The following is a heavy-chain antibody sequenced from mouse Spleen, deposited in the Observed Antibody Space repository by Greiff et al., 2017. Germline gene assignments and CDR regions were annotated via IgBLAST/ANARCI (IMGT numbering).Heavy chain of an antibody. CDR1: GYTFTSYW. CDR3: AKVTTVVATRYWYFDV. CDR2: IHPNSGST. V-gene: IGHV1-64*01. J-gene: IGHJ1*01. Sequence: QVQLQQPGAELVKPGASVKLSCKASGYTFTSYWMHWVKQRPGQGLEWIGMIHPNSGSTNYNEKFKSKATLTVDKSSSTAYMQLSSLTSEDSAVYYCAKVTTVVATRYWYFDVWGAGTTVTVSS. D-gene: IGHD1-1*01.